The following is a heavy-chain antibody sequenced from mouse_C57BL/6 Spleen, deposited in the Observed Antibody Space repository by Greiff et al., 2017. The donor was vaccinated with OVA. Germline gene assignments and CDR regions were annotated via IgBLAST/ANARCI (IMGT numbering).Heavy chain of an antibody. J-gene: IGHJ4*01. CDR3: ARSRDGYYHYAMDY. Sequence: VQLQQSGAELARPGASVKMSCKASGYTFTRYTMHWVKQRPGQGLEWIGYINPSSGYTKYNQQFTDKATLTTDTSSSTAYMQLISLTSEDSAVYYCARSRDGYYHYAMDYWGQGTSVTVSS. CDR1: GYTFTRYT. CDR2: INPSSGYT. V-gene: IGHV1-4*01. D-gene: IGHD2-3*01.